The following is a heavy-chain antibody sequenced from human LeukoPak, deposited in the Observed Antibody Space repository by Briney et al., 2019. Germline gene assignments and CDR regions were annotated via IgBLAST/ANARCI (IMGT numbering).Heavy chain of an antibody. J-gene: IGHJ4*02. CDR2: INPNSGGT. CDR3: ARVDSSGYWGIDY. V-gene: IGHV1-2*02. D-gene: IGHD3-22*01. CDR1: GYTFTGYY. Sequence: VASVKVSCKASGYTFTGYYMHWVRQAPGQGLEWMGWINPNSGGTNYAQKFQGRVTMTRDTSISTAYMELSRLRSDDTAVYYCARVDSSGYWGIDYWGQGTLVAVSS.